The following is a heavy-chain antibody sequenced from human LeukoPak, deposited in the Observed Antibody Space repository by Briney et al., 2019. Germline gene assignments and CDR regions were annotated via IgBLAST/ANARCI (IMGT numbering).Heavy chain of an antibody. J-gene: IGHJ4*02. D-gene: IGHD3-9*01. Sequence: PGASLRLSCAASGFTFSNYAMSWVRQAPGEGLEWVSAIVGSGASTYYADSVKGRFTISRDNSKNTLYLQMDSLRAEDTALYYCAKWGDYDVLTGYYDSDYWGQGTLVTVSS. CDR2: IVGSGAST. CDR1: GFTFSNYA. CDR3: AKWGDYDVLTGYYDSDY. V-gene: IGHV3-23*01.